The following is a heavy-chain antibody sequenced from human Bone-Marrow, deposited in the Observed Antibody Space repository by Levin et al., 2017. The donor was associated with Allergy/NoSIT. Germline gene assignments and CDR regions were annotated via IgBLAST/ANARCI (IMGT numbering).Heavy chain of an antibody. D-gene: IGHD2-15*01. Sequence: SQTLSLTCAVYGGSFSGSYWSWIRQPPGKGLEWIGEINHSGSTNYNPSLKSRVTISVDTSKNQFSLKLSSVTAADTAVYYCARLGYCSGGSCYSAGGWFDPWGQGTLVTVSS. J-gene: IGHJ5*02. CDR1: GGSFSGSY. CDR3: ARLGYCSGGSCYSAGGWFDP. V-gene: IGHV4-34*01. CDR2: INHSGST.